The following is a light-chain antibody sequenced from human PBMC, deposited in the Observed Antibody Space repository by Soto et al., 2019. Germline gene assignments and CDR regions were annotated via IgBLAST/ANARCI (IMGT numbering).Light chain of an antibody. Sequence: DIQVTQSPSSVSASVGDRVTITCRASQDISHYLAWYQQKPGKAPKLLIYGASSLQSGVPSRFSGSGSGTDFTFTISSLQPEDIATYYCQQYGNLPYTFGPGTKLEIK. CDR1: QDISHY. J-gene: IGKJ2*01. CDR2: GAS. CDR3: QQYGNLPYT. V-gene: IGKV1-33*01.